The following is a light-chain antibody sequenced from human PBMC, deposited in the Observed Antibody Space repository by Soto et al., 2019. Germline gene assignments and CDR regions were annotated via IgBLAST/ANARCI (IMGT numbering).Light chain of an antibody. Sequence: DVQTTKCPSTLSASVGDRVTITCRASQSISSWLAWYQQKPGKAPKLLIYKASSLESGVPSRFSGSGSGTEFTLTISSLQPDDFATYYCQQYNSYSHTFGQGTKLEIK. V-gene: IGKV1-5*03. CDR3: QQYNSYSHT. CDR2: KAS. CDR1: QSISSW. J-gene: IGKJ2*01.